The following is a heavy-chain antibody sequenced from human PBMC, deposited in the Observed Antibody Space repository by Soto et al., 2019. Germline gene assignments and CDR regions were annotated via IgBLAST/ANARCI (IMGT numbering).Heavy chain of an antibody. CDR2: IKQDETEK. Sequence: EVQLVDSGGDLVQPGGSLRLSCAASGFTFINYWMSWVRQAPGKGLEWVANIKQDETEKYYVDSVKGRFTISRDNAKNSLYLQMNSLRAEDTAVYYCARTRYSSGHLFYFEYWGQGTLVTVSS. J-gene: IGHJ4*02. CDR3: ARTRYSSGHLFYFEY. CDR1: GFTFINYW. V-gene: IGHV3-7*01. D-gene: IGHD5-18*01.